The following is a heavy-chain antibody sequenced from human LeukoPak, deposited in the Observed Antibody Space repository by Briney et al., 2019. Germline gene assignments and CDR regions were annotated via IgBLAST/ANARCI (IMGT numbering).Heavy chain of an antibody. CDR3: TREDNWYFDL. Sequence: PWRSLRLSCAASGFTFRDYYMTWIRQAPGKGLEWLSYISTGSTYTNYANSVKGRFTISRDNAKNSLYLQLNSLRAEDTAVYYCTREDNWYFDLWGRGTPVTVSS. CDR1: GFTFRDYY. V-gene: IGHV3-11*05. CDR2: ISTGSTYT. J-gene: IGHJ2*01.